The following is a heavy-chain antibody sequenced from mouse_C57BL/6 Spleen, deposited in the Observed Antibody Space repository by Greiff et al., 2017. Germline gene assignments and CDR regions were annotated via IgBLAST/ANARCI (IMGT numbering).Heavy chain of an antibody. CDR2: IYPSDSET. CDR3: ARWLLFPFAY. Sequence: QVQLQQSGAELVRPGSSVKLSCKASGYTFTSYWMDWVKQRPGQGLEWIGNIYPSDSETHYNQKFKDKATLTVDKSSSTAYMQLSSLTSEDSAVYYCARWLLFPFAYWGQGTLVTVSA. V-gene: IGHV1-61*01. J-gene: IGHJ3*01. CDR1: GYTFTSYW. D-gene: IGHD2-3*01.